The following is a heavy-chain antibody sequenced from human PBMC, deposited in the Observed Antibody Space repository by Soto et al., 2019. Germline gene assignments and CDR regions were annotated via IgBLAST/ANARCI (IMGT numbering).Heavy chain of an antibody. CDR1: GGTFSSYA. D-gene: IGHD1-1*01. CDR3: AVTDEYGQNDYNWFDP. Sequence: QVQLVQSGAEVKKPGSSVKVSCKASGGTFSSYAISWVRQAPGQGLEWMGGIIPIFGTANYAQKFQGRVTITADESTSTAYMELSSLRSEDTAVYYCAVTDEYGQNDYNWFDPWGQGTLVTVSS. V-gene: IGHV1-69*01. CDR2: IIPIFGTA. J-gene: IGHJ5*02.